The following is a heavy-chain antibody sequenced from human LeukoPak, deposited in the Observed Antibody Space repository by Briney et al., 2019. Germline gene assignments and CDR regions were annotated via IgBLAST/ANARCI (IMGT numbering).Heavy chain of an antibody. V-gene: IGHV3-7*01. CDR2: IKQDGSEK. J-gene: IGHJ4*02. Sequence: PGGSLRLSCAASGFTFSSYWMSWVRQAPGKGLEWVANIKQDGSEKYYVDSVKGRFTISRDNAKNSLYLQMNSLRAEDTAVYYCAKGVGGYCSSASCYTGPFDYWGQGTLVTVSS. D-gene: IGHD2-2*02. CDR1: GFTFSSYW. CDR3: AKGVGGYCSSASCYTGPFDY.